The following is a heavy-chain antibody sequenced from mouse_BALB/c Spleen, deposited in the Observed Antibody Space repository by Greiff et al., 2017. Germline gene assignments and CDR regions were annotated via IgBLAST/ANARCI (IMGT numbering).Heavy chain of an antibody. Sequence: DVHLVESGGGLVQPGGSRKLSCAASGFTFSSFGMHWVRQAPEKGLEWVAYISSGSSTIYYADTVKGRFTISRDNPKNTLFLQMTSLRSEDTAMYYCARNYGSWFAYWGQGTLVTVSA. CDR1: GFTFSSFG. V-gene: IGHV5-17*02. D-gene: IGHD1-2*01. CDR2: ISSGSSTI. J-gene: IGHJ3*01. CDR3: ARNYGSWFAY.